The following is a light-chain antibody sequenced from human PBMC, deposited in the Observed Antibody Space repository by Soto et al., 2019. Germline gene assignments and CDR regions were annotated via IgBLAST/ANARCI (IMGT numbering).Light chain of an antibody. CDR2: EAY. CDR3: QQSYNTPCK. V-gene: IGKV1-39*01. CDR1: QTITKY. J-gene: IGKJ1*01. Sequence: DIQMTQSPSSLSASVGDRVTITCRASQTITKYLNWYQQKAGKAPNLLIYEAYSLLNGVPSRFRGSGSGTDYTLTISDQQTEDCATYYCQQSYNTPCKFGQGNKVEIK.